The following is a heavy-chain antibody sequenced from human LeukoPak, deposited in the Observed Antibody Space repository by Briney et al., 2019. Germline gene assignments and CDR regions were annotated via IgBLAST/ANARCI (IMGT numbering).Heavy chain of an antibody. CDR2: IKQDGSEK. D-gene: IGHD3-3*01. J-gene: IGHJ5*02. CDR1: GFTFSSYW. CDR3: ARDRGGVVILNWFDP. V-gene: IGHV3-7*01. Sequence: SGGSLRLSCAASGFTFSSYWMSWVRQAPGKGLEWVANIKQDGSEKYYVDSVKGRFTISRDNAKNSLYLQMNSLRAEDTAVYYCARDRGGVVILNWFDPWGQGTLVTVSS.